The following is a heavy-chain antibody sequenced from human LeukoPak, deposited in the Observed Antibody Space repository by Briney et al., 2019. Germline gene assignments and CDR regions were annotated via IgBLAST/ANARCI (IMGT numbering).Heavy chain of an antibody. CDR2: ISGSGGST. J-gene: IGHJ6*02. Sequence: GGSLRLSCAASGFTFSSYAMSWVRQAPGKGLEWVSAISGSGGSTYYADSVKGRFTISRDNSKNTLYLQMNSLRAEDTAVYYCARDHRLAVAGSYYYYGMDVWGQGTTVTVSS. D-gene: IGHD6-19*01. CDR1: GFTFSSYA. CDR3: ARDHRLAVAGSYYYYGMDV. V-gene: IGHV3-23*01.